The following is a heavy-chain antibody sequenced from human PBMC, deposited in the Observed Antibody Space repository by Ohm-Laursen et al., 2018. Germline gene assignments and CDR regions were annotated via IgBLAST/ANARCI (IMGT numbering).Heavy chain of an antibody. V-gene: IGHV4-34*01. Sequence: LRLSCTASGFTVSSNYMSWVRQAPGKGLEWIGEINHSGSTNYNPSLKSRVTISVDTSKNQFSLKLSSVTAADTAVYYCSRGASSELHFDYWGQGTLVTVSS. CDR1: GFTVSSNY. J-gene: IGHJ4*02. CDR3: SRGASSELHFDY. CDR2: INHSGST. D-gene: IGHD4-23*01.